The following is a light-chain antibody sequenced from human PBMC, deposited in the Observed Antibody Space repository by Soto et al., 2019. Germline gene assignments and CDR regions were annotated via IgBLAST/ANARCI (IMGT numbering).Light chain of an antibody. V-gene: IGLV4-69*01. J-gene: IGLJ2*01. CDR2: LNSDGSH. CDR1: SGHSSYA. CDR3: QTWGTGTPVV. Sequence: QSVLTQSPSASASLGASVKLTCTLSSGHSSYAIAWHQQQPEKGPRYLMKLNSDGSHSKGDGIPDRFSGSSSGAERYLTISSLQSEDDADYYCQTWGTGTPVVFGGGTKLTVL.